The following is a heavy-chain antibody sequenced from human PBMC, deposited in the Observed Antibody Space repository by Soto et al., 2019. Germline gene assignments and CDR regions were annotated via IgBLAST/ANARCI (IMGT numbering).Heavy chain of an antibody. CDR1: GYTFTSYD. V-gene: IGHV1-8*01. CDR2: MNPNSGNT. Sequence: ASVKVSCKASGYTFTSYDINWVRQATGQGIEWMGWMNPNSGNTGYAQRIQGRVTMTRNTSISTAYMELSSLRSEDTAVYFCPRDGSITGTECMDVWGQGTTVTVSS. CDR3: PRDGSITGTECMDV. D-gene: IGHD1-20*01. J-gene: IGHJ6*02.